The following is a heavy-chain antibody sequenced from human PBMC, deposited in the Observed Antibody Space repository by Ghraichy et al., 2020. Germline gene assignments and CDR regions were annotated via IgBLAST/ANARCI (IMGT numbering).Heavy chain of an antibody. D-gene: IGHD2-2*01. Sequence: ASLNISCAVYGGSFSGYYWSWIRQPPGKGLEWIGEINHSGSTNYNPSLKSRVTISVDTSKNQFSLKLSSVTAADTAVYYCARGQRVVPPGMDVWGKGTTVTVSS. J-gene: IGHJ6*03. CDR2: INHSGST. CDR3: ARGQRVVPPGMDV. V-gene: IGHV4-34*01. CDR1: GGSFSGYY.